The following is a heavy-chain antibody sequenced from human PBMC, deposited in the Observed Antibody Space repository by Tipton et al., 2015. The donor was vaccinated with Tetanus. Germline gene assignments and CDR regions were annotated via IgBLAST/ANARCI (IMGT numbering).Heavy chain of an antibody. Sequence: QLVQSGAEVKKPGASVKVSCKASGYTFTSYLMHWVRQAPGQGLEWMGIINPNDGDKMYAQKFQGRVTMTTNTSITTAYMEVSSLTYEDTAVYYCASGSSIRHGLDVWGHGTTVTVSS. V-gene: IGHV1-46*01. CDR1: GYTFTSYL. D-gene: IGHD2-2*01. CDR2: INPNDGDK. J-gene: IGHJ6*02. CDR3: ASGSSIRHGLDV.